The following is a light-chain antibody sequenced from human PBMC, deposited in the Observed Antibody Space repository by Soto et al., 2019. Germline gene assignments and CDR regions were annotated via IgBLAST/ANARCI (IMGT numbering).Light chain of an antibody. Sequence: EIVLTQSPGTLSLSPGERATLSCRASQSVSSSYLAWYQQKPGQAPRLLIYGAPSRATGIPARFSGSGSGRDFTLTISTLEPDDFPGYYGQQYGSSPNTFSQGTQLEIK. CDR2: GAP. CDR1: QSVSSSY. J-gene: IGKJ2*01. CDR3: QQYGSSPNT. V-gene: IGKV3-20*01.